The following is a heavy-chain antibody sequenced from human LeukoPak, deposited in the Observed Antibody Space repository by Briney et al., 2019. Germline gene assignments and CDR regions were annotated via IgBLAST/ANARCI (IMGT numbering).Heavy chain of an antibody. J-gene: IGHJ4*02. D-gene: IGHD5-12*01. V-gene: IGHV4-59*08. CDR3: ARTTWIFYYFDY. CDR2: IYYSGST. CDR1: GDSISNYY. Sequence: PSETLSLTCTVSGDSISNYYWSWIRQPAGKGLEWIGYIYYSGSTNYNPSLKSRVTISVDTSKNQFSLKLSSVTAADTAVYYCARTTWIFYYFDYWGQGTLVTVSS.